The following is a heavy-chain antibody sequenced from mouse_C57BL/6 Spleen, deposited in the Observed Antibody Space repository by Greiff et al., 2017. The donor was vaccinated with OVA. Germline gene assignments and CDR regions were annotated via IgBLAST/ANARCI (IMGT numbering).Heavy chain of an antibody. J-gene: IGHJ3*01. V-gene: IGHV1-15*01. CDR3: TRYDYDGFAY. CDR1: GYTFTDYE. Sequence: VQVVESGAELVRPGASVTLSCKASGYTFTDYEMHWVKQTPVHGLEWIGAIDPETGGTAYNQKFKGKAILTADKSSSTAYMELRSLTSEDSAVYYCTRYDYDGFAYWGQGTLVTVSA. CDR2: IDPETGGT. D-gene: IGHD2-4*01.